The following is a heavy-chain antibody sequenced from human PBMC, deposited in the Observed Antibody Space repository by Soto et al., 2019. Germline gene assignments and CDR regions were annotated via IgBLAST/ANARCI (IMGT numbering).Heavy chain of an antibody. Sequence: QVQLVESGGGVVQPGRSLRLSCAASGFTFSSYGMHWVRQAPGTGLEWVAAIGSGGNNEDYAASVRGRFSVSTENSKNTVYLQMNGLRDEDTAVYYCVRGDCGDCGRLSCYYYMVVWGTGTTVTVSS. V-gene: IGHV3-33*01. CDR3: VRGDCGDCGRLSCYYYMVV. CDR1: GFTFSSYG. J-gene: IGHJ6*03. D-gene: IGHD4-17*01. CDR2: IGSGGNNE.